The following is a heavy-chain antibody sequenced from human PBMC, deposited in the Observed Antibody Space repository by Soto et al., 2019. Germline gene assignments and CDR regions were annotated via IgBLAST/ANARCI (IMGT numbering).Heavy chain of an antibody. CDR1: SVSNAW. D-gene: IGHD3-22*01. Sequence: SVSNAWMNWVRQAPGKGLEWVGRIKSKTDGGTTDYAAPVKGRFTISRDDSKNTLYLQMNSLKTEDKAVYYCTTEVEDYYHSSGYYWGQGTLVTVSS. CDR2: IKSKTDGGTT. J-gene: IGHJ4*02. CDR3: TTEVEDYYHSSGYY. V-gene: IGHV3-15*07.